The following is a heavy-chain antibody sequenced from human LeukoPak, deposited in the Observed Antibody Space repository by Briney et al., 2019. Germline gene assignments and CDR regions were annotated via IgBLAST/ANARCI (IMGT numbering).Heavy chain of an antibody. J-gene: IGHJ4*02. CDR2: LTSDGRST. Sequence: GGSLRLSCAASGFTFSDYWMHWVRQAPGKGLVWVSRLTSDGRSTSYADSVKGRFTMSRDNAKNTLFLQMNSLRDEDTAVYYCARGASPYSDYWGQGTPVTVSS. CDR1: GFTFSDYW. V-gene: IGHV3-74*01. CDR3: ARGASPYSDY.